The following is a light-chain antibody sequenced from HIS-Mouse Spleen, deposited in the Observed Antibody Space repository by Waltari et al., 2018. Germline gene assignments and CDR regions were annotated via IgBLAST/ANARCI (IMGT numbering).Light chain of an antibody. CDR3: SSYAVSNIYV. J-gene: IGLJ1*01. Sequence: QSALTQPPSASGSPGQSVTISCTGTSSDVGGYNYVSWYQQHPGKAPKLMIYEVSKRPSGVPDRCYGSKSGNTASRTVSGLQAEDEADYYCSSYAVSNIYVFGTGTKVTVL. CDR1: SSDVGGYNY. CDR2: EVS. V-gene: IGLV2-8*01.